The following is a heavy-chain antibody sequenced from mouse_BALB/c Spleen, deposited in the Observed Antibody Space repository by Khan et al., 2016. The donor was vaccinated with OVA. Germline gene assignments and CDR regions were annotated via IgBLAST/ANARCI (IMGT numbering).Heavy chain of an antibody. J-gene: IGHJ3*01. CDR1: GFSFSSYS. CDR2: ISSGGDYT. D-gene: IGHD4-1*01. V-gene: IGHV5-6*01. CDR3: ASHLTGSFAY. Sequence: EVQGVESGGDLVKPGGSLKLPCAASGFSFSSYSMSWVRQTPDKRLEWVATISSGGDYTYYPDIVKGRFTISRDNAKNTLYLQMSSLKSEDTAMYYCASHLTGSFAYWGQGTLVTVSA.